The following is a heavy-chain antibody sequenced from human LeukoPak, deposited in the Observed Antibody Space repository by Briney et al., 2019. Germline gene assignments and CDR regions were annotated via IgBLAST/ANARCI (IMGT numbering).Heavy chain of an antibody. J-gene: IGHJ6*04. CDR1: GGSISSYY. D-gene: IGHD3-10*01. CDR2: IYTSGST. V-gene: IGHV4-4*07. Sequence: SETLSLTCTVSGGSISSYYWSWIRQPAGKGLEWVGRIYTSGSTNYNPSLKSRVTMSVDTSKNQFSLKLSSVTAADTAVYYCARHQDGSGTGSMDVWGKGTTVTVSS. CDR3: ARHQDGSGTGSMDV.